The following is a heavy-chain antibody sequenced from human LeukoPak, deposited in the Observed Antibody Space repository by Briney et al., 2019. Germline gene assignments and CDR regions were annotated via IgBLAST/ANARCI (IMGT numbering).Heavy chain of an antibody. Sequence: GGSLRLPCAASGFTFSSYAMHWVRQAPGKGLEWVAVISYDGSNKYYADSVKGRFTISRDNSKNTLYLQMNSLRAEDTAVYYCARAETLLLWFGEHLDYWGQGTLVTVSS. CDR1: GFTFSSYA. CDR2: ISYDGSNK. J-gene: IGHJ4*02. V-gene: IGHV3-30-3*01. CDR3: ARAETLLLWFGEHLDY. D-gene: IGHD3-10*01.